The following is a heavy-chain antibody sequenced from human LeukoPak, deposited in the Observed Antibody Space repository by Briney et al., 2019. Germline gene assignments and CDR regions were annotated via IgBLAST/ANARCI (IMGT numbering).Heavy chain of an antibody. D-gene: IGHD6-25*01. Sequence: GSSVKVSCKASGGTFSSYAISWVRQAPGQGLGWMGRIIPILGIANYAQKFQGRVTITADKSTSTAYMELSSLRSEDTAVYYCATAFAAVAGSPPFDPWGQGTLVTVSS. J-gene: IGHJ5*02. V-gene: IGHV1-69*04. CDR2: IIPILGIA. CDR1: GGTFSSYA. CDR3: ATAFAAVAGSPPFDP.